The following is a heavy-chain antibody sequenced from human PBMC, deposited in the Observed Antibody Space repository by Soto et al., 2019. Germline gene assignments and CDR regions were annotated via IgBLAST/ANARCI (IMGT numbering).Heavy chain of an antibody. D-gene: IGHD3-16*02. CDR1: GYTFTSYG. CDR2: ISAYNGNT. CDR3: ARVIMITLGGVIEKDDY. Sequence: ASVKVSCKASGYTFTSYGISWVRQAPGQGLEWMGWISAYNGNTNYAQKLQGRVTMTTDTSTSAAYMELRSLRSDDTAVYYCARVIMITLGGVIEKDDYWGQGTLVTVSP. J-gene: IGHJ4*02. V-gene: IGHV1-18*01.